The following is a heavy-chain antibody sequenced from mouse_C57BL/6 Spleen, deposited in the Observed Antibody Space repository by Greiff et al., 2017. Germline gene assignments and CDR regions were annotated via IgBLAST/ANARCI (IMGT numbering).Heavy chain of an antibody. CDR1: GFSLTSYG. V-gene: IGHV2-6-1*01. Sequence: VKLMESGPGLVAPSQSLSITCTVSGFSLTSYGVHWVRQPPGKGLEWLVVIWSDGSTTYNSALKSRLSISKDNSKSQVFLKMNSLQTDDTAMYYCARHGGLGYAMDYWGQGTSVTVSS. CDR2: IWSDGST. J-gene: IGHJ4*01. D-gene: IGHD2-4*01. CDR3: ARHGGLGYAMDY.